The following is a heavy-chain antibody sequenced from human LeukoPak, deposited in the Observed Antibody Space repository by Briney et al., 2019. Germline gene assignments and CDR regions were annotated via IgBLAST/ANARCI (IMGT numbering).Heavy chain of an antibody. Sequence: GGSLRLSCAASGFTFSNYGMSWVRQAPGKGLEWVSSISGSGVNTHYADSVKGRFTISRDNSKNTLYLQMSSLRAEDTAVYYCAKGDSSGWYYFDYWGQGTLVTVSS. CDR1: GFTFSNYG. CDR3: AKGDSSGWYYFDY. V-gene: IGHV3-23*01. CDR2: ISGSGVNT. J-gene: IGHJ4*02. D-gene: IGHD6-19*01.